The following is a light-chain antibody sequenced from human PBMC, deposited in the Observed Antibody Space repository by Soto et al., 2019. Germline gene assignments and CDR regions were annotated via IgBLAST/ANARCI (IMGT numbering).Light chain of an antibody. V-gene: IGLV1-44*01. CDR2: NNN. CDR3: AAWYDSLNGWV. Sequence: QSVLTQSPSASGTPGQRVTISCSGGSSNIGSNTLNWYQHVPGTAPRVLIYNNNQRPSGVADRVSGSKSATSASLAISGLQSEDEADYYCAAWYDSLNGWVFGGGTKLTVL. J-gene: IGLJ3*02. CDR1: SSNIGSNT.